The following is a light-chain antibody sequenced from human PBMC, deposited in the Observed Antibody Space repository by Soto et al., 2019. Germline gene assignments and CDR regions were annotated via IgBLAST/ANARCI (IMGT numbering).Light chain of an antibody. CDR1: SXNIGAGYD. CDR3: QSYESSLGGYV. J-gene: IGLJ1*01. V-gene: IGLV1-40*01. CDR2: GNS. Sequence: QSVLTQPPSVSGAPGQRVTISCTGSSXNIGAGYDVHWYQQLPGTAPKLLIYGNSNRPSGVPDRFSGSKSGTSASLAITGLQAEDEADYYCQSYESSLGGYVFGTGTKVTVL.